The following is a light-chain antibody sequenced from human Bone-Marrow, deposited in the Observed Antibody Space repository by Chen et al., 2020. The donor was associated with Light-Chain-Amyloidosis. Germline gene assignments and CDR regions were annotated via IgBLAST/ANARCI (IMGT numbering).Light chain of an antibody. Sequence: DIQMTQSPPSVSASVGDSVTVPCQAIHDITTSLSWFQQKPGQAPQLLISDASTLEPGVPSRFSGSGSGTDFSFSISSLPTEGIATYYCQHYDSLPPNFGPGTRVDLK. CDR2: DAS. V-gene: IGKV1-33*01. J-gene: IGKJ3*01. CDR1: HDITTS. CDR3: QHYDSLPPN.